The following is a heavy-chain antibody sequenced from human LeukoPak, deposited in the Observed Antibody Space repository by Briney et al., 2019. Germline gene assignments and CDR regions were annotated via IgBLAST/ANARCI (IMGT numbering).Heavy chain of an antibody. CDR3: VTGGGYNGLDY. V-gene: IGHV3-15*07. Sequence: GESLRLSCAVSGLTFSNAWMNWVRQAPGKGLEWVGRVLSRAGGGTIDYAAPVKGRFTISRDDSKNALSLQMNSLRTEDTAVYYCVTGGGYNGLDYWGQGALVTVSS. J-gene: IGHJ4*02. CDR2: VLSRAGGGTI. CDR1: GLTFSNAW. D-gene: IGHD5-12*01.